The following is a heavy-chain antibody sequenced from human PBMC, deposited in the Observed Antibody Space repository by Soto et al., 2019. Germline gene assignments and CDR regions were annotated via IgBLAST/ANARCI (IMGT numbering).Heavy chain of an antibody. CDR1: GYTFTSYY. D-gene: IGHD3-10*01. CDR3: ARSGPHAGAGINGFDY. J-gene: IGHJ4*02. CDR2: INPRGGSP. Sequence: QVQLVQSGAEVKKPGASVKVSCKASGYTFTSYYMHWVRQAPGQGLEWMGIINPRGGSPSYAQKFQGGVTMTRDTSTSTVYMELSSLRSDDTAVYYCARSGPHAGAGINGFDYWGQGTLVTVSS. V-gene: IGHV1-46*01.